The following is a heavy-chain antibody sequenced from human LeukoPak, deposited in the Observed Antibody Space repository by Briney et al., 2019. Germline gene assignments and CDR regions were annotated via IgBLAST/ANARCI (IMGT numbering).Heavy chain of an antibody. CDR1: GFTFSSYW. V-gene: IGHV3-7*01. J-gene: IGHJ6*03. Sequence: GGYLRLSCAASGFTFSSYWMSWLRQAPGKGLEWVANIKQDGSEKYYVDSVKGRFTISRDNAKNSLYLQMNSLRAEETAVYYCARVLIVVVPAAIGPHGYMDVWGKGTTVTVSS. CDR3: ARVLIVVVPAAIGPHGYMDV. D-gene: IGHD2-2*02. CDR2: IKQDGSEK.